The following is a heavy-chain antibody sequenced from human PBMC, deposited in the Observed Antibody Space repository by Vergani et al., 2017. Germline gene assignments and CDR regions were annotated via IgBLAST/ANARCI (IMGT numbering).Heavy chain of an antibody. J-gene: IGHJ6*02. CDR3: TRVTALYYYYGMDV. CDR1: GFTFGDYA. D-gene: IGHD1-20*01. V-gene: IGHV3-49*04. Sequence: EVQLVESGGGLVQPGRSLRLSCTASGFTFGDYAMSWVRQAPGKGLEWVGFIRSKAYGGTTEYAASVKGRFTISRDDSKSIAYLQMNSLKTEDTAVYYCTRVTALYYYYGMDVWGQGTTVTVYS. CDR2: IRSKAYGGTT.